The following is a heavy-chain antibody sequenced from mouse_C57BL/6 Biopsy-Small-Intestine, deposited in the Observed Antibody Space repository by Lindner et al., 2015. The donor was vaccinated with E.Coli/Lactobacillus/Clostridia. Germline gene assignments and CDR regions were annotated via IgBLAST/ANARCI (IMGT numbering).Heavy chain of an antibody. V-gene: IGHV1-20*01. D-gene: IGHD1-1*01. J-gene: IGHJ4*01. CDR1: GFSFIGYF. CDR3: ARGVLLRPMDY. Sequence: VQLQESGPELVKPGDSVKISCKASGFSFIGYFMNWMMQSHGKSLEWIGSINPYNGDTFYNQKFKGKATLTVDKSPSTAHMELRSLTSEDSAVFYCARGVLLRPMDYWGQGTSVTVSS. CDR2: INPYNGDT.